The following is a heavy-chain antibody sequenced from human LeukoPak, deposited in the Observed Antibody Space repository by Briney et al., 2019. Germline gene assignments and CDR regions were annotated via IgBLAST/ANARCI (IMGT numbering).Heavy chain of an antibody. CDR1: GFTFSSYS. J-gene: IGHJ6*03. V-gene: IGHV3-48*01. Sequence: GGSLRLSCAASGFTFSSYSMNCVRQAPGKGLEWVSYISSSSGTIYYADSVKGRFTISRDNAKNPLYLQMNSLRAEDTAVYYCARGYDFWSDNFGYYYYMDVWGKGTTVTVSS. CDR2: ISSSSGTI. CDR3: ARGYDFWSDNFGYYYYMDV. D-gene: IGHD3-3*01.